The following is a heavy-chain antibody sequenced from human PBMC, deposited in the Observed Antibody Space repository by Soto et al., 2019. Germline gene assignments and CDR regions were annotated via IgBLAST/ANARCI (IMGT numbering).Heavy chain of an antibody. Sequence: SVKVSCKTSGGTFSSDAVSWVRQAPGQGLEWMGGLIPILGTTHYAQKFQGRVTITADESTNTAYMELSSLRSDDTAVYYCARASGYVSGWYHDYWGQGTRVTVS. V-gene: IGHV1-69*13. CDR3: ARASGYVSGWYHDY. CDR1: GGTFSSDA. D-gene: IGHD6-19*01. CDR2: LIPILGTT. J-gene: IGHJ4*02.